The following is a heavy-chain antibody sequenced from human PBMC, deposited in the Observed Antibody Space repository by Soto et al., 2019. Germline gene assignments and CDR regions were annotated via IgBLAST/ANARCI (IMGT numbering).Heavy chain of an antibody. V-gene: IGHV1-69*06. D-gene: IGHD1-26*01. J-gene: IGHJ5*02. Sequence: QVQLGQSGAEVKEPGSSVNVSCKASGGTFSSYTISWVRQAPGQGFEWMGGITPGFGSGNYAQKFQGRVTITADKSTRTVYMALSSLTSADTALYYCARLTGSYQLGKSFDPWGQGTLVTVSS. CDR2: ITPGFGSG. CDR1: GGTFSSYT. CDR3: ARLTGSYQLGKSFDP.